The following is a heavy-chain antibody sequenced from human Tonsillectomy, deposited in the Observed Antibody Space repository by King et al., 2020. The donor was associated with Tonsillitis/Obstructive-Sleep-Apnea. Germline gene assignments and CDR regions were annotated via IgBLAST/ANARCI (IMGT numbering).Heavy chain of an antibody. V-gene: IGHV5-10-1*03. D-gene: IGHD2-2*01. CDR1: GYSFISNW. Sequence: VQLVESGAEVKKPGESLRISCKGSGYSFISNWISWVRQMPGKGLEWMGRIDPIDSYTNYSPSFQGHVTISADKSIGTAFLQWSSLKASDTAMYYCARLSCGSSSCYYYYGMDVWGQGTTVTVSS. CDR3: ARLSCGSSSCYYYYGMDV. CDR2: IDPIDSYT. J-gene: IGHJ6*02.